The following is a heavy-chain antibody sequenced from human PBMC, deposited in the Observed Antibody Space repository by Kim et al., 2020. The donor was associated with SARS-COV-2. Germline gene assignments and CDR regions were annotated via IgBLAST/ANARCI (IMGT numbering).Heavy chain of an antibody. D-gene: IGHD1-1*01. J-gene: IGHJ4*02. Sequence: ADFLKGRFTMSRDNATNSLCLQMNSLRAEDTAVYCCARGNKNWNDEGDYWGQGTLVTVSS. CDR3: ARGNKNWNDEGDY. V-gene: IGHV3-11*06.